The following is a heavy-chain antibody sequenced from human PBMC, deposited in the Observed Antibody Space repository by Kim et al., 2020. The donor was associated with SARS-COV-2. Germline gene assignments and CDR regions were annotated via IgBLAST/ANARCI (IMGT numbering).Heavy chain of an antibody. J-gene: IGHJ6*02. D-gene: IGHD4-17*01. V-gene: IGHV5-51*01. CDR2: IYPGDSDT. Sequence: GESLKISCKGSGYSFTSYWIGWVRQMPGKGLEWMGIIYPGDSDTRYSPSFQGQVTISADKSIRTAYLQWSSLKASDTAMYYCARRKGREYGDYISRGMDVWGQGTTVTVSS. CDR3: ARRKGREYGDYISRGMDV. CDR1: GYSFTSYW.